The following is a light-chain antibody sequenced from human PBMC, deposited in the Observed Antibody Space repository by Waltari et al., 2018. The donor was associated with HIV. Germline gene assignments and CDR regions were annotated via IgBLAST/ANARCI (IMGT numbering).Light chain of an antibody. CDR1: SSDVGGYDS. J-gene: IGLJ3*02. CDR3: CSYAGTYTYVL. Sequence: QSALTQPRSVSGSPGQSVTISCTGTSSDVGGYDSVSWYLQHPGKVPKLIIYEVIKRPSGFPERFSGSRSGNTASLTISGLQTEDEADYFCCSYAGTYTYVLFGGGTKLTVL. CDR2: EVI. V-gene: IGLV2-11*01.